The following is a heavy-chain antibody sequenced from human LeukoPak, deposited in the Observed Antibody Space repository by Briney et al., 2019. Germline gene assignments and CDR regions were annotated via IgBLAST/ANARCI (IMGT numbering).Heavy chain of an antibody. Sequence: GGSLRLSCAASGFTFSSYGMHWVRQAPGKGLEWVAVIWYDGSNNYYADSVKGRFTISRDNSKNTLYLQMNSLRAEDTAVYYCARVGDLTTVVTYYFDYWGQGTLVTVSS. CDR2: IWYDGSNN. CDR3: ARVGDLTTVVTYYFDY. D-gene: IGHD4-23*01. J-gene: IGHJ4*02. V-gene: IGHV3-33*01. CDR1: GFTFSSYG.